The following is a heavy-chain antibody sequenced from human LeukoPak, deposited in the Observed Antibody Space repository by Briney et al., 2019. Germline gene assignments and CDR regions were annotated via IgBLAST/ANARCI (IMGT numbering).Heavy chain of an antibody. J-gene: IGHJ4*02. V-gene: IGHV3-23*01. CDR2: ISGSGGST. D-gene: IGHD1-26*01. CDR1: GFTFSSYA. Sequence: GGSLRLSCAASGFTFSSYAMSWVRQAPGKGLEWVSAISGSGGSTYYADSVKGRFTISRDNSKDTLYLQMNSLRAEDTAVYYCARSEWELLGSFDYWGQGTLVTVSS. CDR3: ARSEWELLGSFDY.